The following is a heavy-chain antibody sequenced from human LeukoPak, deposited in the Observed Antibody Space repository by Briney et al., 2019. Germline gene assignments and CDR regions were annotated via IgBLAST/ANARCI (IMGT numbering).Heavy chain of an antibody. D-gene: IGHD3-10*01. J-gene: IGHJ4*02. CDR1: SGSISSSSYY. Sequence: SETLSLTCTVSSGSISSSSYYWGWIRQPPGKGLEWIGSIYYSGSTYYNPSLKSRVTISVDTSKNQFSLKLSSVTAADTAVYYCAGSGGLANQGAVFDYWGQGTLVTVSS. V-gene: IGHV4-39*07. CDR2: IYYSGST. CDR3: AGSGGLANQGAVFDY.